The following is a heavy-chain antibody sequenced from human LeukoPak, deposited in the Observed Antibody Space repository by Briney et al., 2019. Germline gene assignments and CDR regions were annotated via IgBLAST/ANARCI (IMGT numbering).Heavy chain of an antibody. CDR3: AKEGDEFRGYLDV. CDR2: IHNDGTQG. J-gene: IGHJ6*03. Sequence: GTSLRLSCAASGFTFSRLGMQWARQAPGKGLEWVAVIHNDGTQGQYGNSVKGRFTISKDNSQSTLYLQMNTLRDDDTAVYYCAKEGDEFRGYLDVWGKGTTVTVSS. V-gene: IGHV3-33*06. CDR1: GFTFSRLG. D-gene: IGHD1-26*01.